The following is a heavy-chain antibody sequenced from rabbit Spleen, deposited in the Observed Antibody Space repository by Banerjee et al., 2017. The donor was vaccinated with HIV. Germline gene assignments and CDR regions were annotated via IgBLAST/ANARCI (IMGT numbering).Heavy chain of an antibody. CDR3: ARCGGGGGDDLNL. V-gene: IGHV1S45*01. CDR2: IRGSGGDA. CDR1: GFSFSSSYW. Sequence: QEQLVESGGDLVKPEGSLTLTCTASGFSFSSSYWICWVRQAPGKGLESIACIRGSGGDAFYASWAKGRFTISKTSSTTVTLKMSSLTVADTATYFCARCGGGGGDDLNLWGPGSLVPVS. J-gene: IGHJ4*01. D-gene: IGHD2-1*01.